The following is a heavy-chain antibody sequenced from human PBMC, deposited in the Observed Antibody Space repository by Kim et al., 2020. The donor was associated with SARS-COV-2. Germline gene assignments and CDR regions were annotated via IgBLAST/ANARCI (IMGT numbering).Heavy chain of an antibody. V-gene: IGHV3-30*04. CDR1: GFTFSSYA. CDR3: ARDEQLHYFDY. CDR2: ISYDGSNK. Sequence: GGSLRLSCAASGFTFSSYAMHWVRQAPGKGLEWVAVISYDGSNKYYADSVKGRFTISRDNSKNTLYLQMNSLRAEDTAVYYCARDEQLHYFDYWGQGTLVTVSS. J-gene: IGHJ4*02. D-gene: IGHD6-19*01.